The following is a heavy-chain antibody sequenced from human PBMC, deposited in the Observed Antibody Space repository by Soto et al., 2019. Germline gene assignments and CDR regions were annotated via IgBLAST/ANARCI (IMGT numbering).Heavy chain of an antibody. CDR3: AKVPPSYDILSPGDFDY. CDR2: ISGSGGST. V-gene: IGHV3-23*01. Sequence: HPGGSLRLSCAASGLTFRTHAMSWVRQAPGKGLEWVSTISGSGGSTYYADSVKGRFTISRDNSKNTLYLQMNSLRAEDTAVYYCAKVPPSYDILSPGDFDYWGQGTLVTVSS. D-gene: IGHD3-9*01. J-gene: IGHJ4*02. CDR1: GLTFRTHA.